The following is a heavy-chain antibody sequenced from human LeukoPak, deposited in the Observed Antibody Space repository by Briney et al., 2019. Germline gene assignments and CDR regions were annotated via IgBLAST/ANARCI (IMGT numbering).Heavy chain of an antibody. D-gene: IGHD6-13*01. J-gene: IGHJ4*02. V-gene: IGHV4-30-4*01. CDR1: GGSISSGDYY. Sequence: SETLSLTCTVSGGSISSGDYYWSWIRQPPGKGLEWIGYIYHSGSTYYNPSLKSRVTISVDRSKNQFSLKLSSVTAADTAVYYCAREQAAGTSFDYWGQGTLVTVSS. CDR2: IYHSGST. CDR3: AREQAAGTSFDY.